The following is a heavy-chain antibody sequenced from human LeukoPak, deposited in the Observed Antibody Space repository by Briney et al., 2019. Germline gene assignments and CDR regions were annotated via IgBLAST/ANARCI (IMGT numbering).Heavy chain of an antibody. V-gene: IGHV3-48*02. CDR1: RFTFSSYN. J-gene: IGHJ4*02. D-gene: IGHD1-26*01. CDR3: ARRIVGACTFDY. CDR2: ITTSGGTI. Sequence: GGALRLSCAASRFTFSSYNMNWVRQAPGKGLEGISYITTSGGTIYYADSVRGRFTISRDNAKNSMYLQMNSLRDEDTAVYYCARRIVGACTFDYGGRGTLVTVSS.